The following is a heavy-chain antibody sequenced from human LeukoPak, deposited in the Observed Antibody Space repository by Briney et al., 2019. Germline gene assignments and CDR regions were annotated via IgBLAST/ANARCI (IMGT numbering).Heavy chain of an antibody. J-gene: IGHJ6*02. CDR1: GYTLTSYD. V-gene: IGHV1-8*01. CDR3: ALSSGWFGISYYYYYYGMDV. Sequence: ASVRVSCKASGYTLTSYDINWVRQATGQGLEWMGWMNPNSGNTGYAQKFQGRVTMTRNTSISTAYMELSSLRSEDTAVYYCALSSGWFGISYYYYYYGMDVWGQGTTVTVSS. CDR2: MNPNSGNT. D-gene: IGHD6-19*01.